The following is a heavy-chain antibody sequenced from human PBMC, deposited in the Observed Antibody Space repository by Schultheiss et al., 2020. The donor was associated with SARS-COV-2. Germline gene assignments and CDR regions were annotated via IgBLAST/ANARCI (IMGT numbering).Heavy chain of an antibody. D-gene: IGHD6-13*01. Sequence: SETLSLTCAVYGGSFSGYYWGWIRQPPGKGLEWIGYIYYSGSTYYNPSLKSRVTISVDTSKSQFSLKLSSVTTADTAVYYCARVPYGYSSSWGWYFDLWGRGTLVTVSS. V-gene: IGHV4-34*01. CDR2: IYYSGST. CDR1: GGSFSGYY. J-gene: IGHJ2*01. CDR3: ARVPYGYSSSWGWYFDL.